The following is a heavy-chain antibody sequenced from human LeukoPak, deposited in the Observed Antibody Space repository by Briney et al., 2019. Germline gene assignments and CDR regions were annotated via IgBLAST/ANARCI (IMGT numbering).Heavy chain of an antibody. V-gene: IGHV1-69*13. CDR2: IIPIFGTA. Sequence: SVKVSCKASGGTFSGYAISWVRQAPGQGLEWMGGIIPIFGTANYAQKFQGRVTITADESTSTAYMELSSLRSEDTAVYFCASAPRYSSSWPNNWFDPWGQGTLVTVSS. J-gene: IGHJ5*02. CDR1: GGTFSGYA. CDR3: ASAPRYSSSWPNNWFDP. D-gene: IGHD6-13*01.